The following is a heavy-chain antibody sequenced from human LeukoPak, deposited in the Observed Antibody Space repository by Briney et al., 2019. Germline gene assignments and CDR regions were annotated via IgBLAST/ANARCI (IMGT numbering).Heavy chain of an antibody. J-gene: IGHJ4*02. CDR1: GFAFDDFA. CDR3: SRNGLVDFDY. CDR2: IRRRAYGGAA. Sequence: GGSLRLSCTTSGFAFDDFAMSWVRQPAGKGLEWVGFIRRRAYGGAAEYAASAKGRFIISRDDSKGIAYLQMNSLKTEDTAVYYCSRNGLVDFDYWGQGSRVIVSP. V-gene: IGHV3-49*04.